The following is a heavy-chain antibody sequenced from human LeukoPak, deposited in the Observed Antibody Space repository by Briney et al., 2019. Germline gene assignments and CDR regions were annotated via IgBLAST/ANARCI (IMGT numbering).Heavy chain of an antibody. CDR1: GFTFSGYS. D-gene: IGHD2-21*01. J-gene: IGHJ4*02. V-gene: IGHV3-23*01. CDR3: AKRRSLIVTPGNYFDY. CDR2: ITSSGTT. Sequence: PGGSLGLSCAAPGFTFSGYSIKLGRPGPGKGLGLGSAITSSGTTYYADSVKGRFTISRENSQYTLYLQMNSLTAEDTALYYCAKRRSLIVTPGNYFDYWGLGTLVTVSS.